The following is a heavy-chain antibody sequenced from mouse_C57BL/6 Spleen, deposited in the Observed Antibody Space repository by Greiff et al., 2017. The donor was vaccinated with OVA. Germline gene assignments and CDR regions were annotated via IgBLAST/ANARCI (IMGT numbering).Heavy chain of an antibody. CDR1: GFTFSSYA. D-gene: IGHD1-1*01. J-gene: IGHJ1*03. CDR2: ISSGGDYI. Sequence: EVKVVESGAGLVKPGGSLKLSCAASGFTFSSYAMSWVRQPPAKRLEWVAYISSGGDYIYYADTVKGRFTISRDNARNTLYLQMSSLKSEDTAMYDGTRDGATRYVDVWGTGTTVTVSS. CDR3: TRDGATRYVDV. V-gene: IGHV5-9-1*02.